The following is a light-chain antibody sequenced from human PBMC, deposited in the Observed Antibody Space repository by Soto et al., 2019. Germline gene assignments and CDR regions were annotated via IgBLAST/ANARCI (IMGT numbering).Light chain of an antibody. V-gene: IGKV3-15*01. CDR2: DTS. CDR3: QQYGSSSQT. J-gene: IGKJ1*01. CDR1: QSVRNK. Sequence: EIVVTQSPATLSVSPGERVTLSCRASQSVRNKVAWYQQKPGQTPRVIIYDTSTRAADIPARFSGSGYGTYFTLTISSLQSEDFAVYYCQQYGSSSQTFGQGTKVDIK.